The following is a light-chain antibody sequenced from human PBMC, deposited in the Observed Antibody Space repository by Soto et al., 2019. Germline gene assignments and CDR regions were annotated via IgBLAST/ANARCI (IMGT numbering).Light chain of an antibody. J-gene: IGKJ1*01. CDR3: QQYNNWPSWT. CDR1: QSVNTN. CDR2: GAS. V-gene: IGKV3-15*01. Sequence: EIVVTQSPATLSVSPGERATLSCRASQSVNTNFAWYQQKPGQAPRLLIYGASTRATGIPARFSGSGSVTEFTLTISSLQSEDFAVYYCQQYNNWPSWTFGQGTKVEI.